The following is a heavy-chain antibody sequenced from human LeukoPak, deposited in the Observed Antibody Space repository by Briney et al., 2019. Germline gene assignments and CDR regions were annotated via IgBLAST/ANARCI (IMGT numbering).Heavy chain of an antibody. Sequence: ASVKVSCKASEYTLTSYYLHWVRQAPGQGLEWMAIINPSGGSTSHAQKFQGRVTMTRDTSASTVYMELSRLRSDDTAVYYCAVAAAGTYYFDYWGQGTLVTVSS. V-gene: IGHV1-46*01. D-gene: IGHD6-13*01. J-gene: IGHJ4*02. CDR3: AVAAAGTYYFDY. CDR1: EYTLTSYY. CDR2: INPSGGST.